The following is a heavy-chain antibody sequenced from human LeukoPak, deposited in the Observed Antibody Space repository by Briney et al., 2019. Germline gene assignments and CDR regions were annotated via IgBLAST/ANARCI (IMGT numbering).Heavy chain of an antibody. J-gene: IGHJ6*03. CDR3: ARHGPSHYYDYHINV. CDR1: GGSISYYY. Sequence: SETLSLTCTVSGGSISYYYWSWIRQPPGKGLEWIGYIYTGGSTKCNPSLNSRVTISVDTSKNQFSLKLTSVTAADTAVYYCARHGPSHYYDYHINVWGKGTTVTVSS. V-gene: IGHV4-4*09. CDR2: IYTGGST.